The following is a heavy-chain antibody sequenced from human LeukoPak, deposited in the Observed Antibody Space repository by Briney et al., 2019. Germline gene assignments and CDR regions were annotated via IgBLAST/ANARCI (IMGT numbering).Heavy chain of an antibody. Sequence: EASVTVSYKASGYTFTGYYMHRVRQAPGQGLEWMGWINPNSGGTNYSQKFQGRVTMTRDPSISTAYMELSRLRSDDTAVYYCARGPEVGYCSGGSCVHFDYWGQGTLVTVSS. CDR2: INPNSGGT. V-gene: IGHV1-2*02. CDR3: ARGPEVGYCSGGSCVHFDY. CDR1: GYTFTGYY. J-gene: IGHJ4*02. D-gene: IGHD2-15*01.